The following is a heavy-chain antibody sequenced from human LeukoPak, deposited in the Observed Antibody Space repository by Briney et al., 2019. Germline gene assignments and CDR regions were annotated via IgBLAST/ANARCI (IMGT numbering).Heavy chain of an antibody. V-gene: IGHV4-34*01. CDR1: GGSFSANY. CDR3: ARDTNTAIGTFDY. CDR2: LNHSGRT. J-gene: IGHJ4*02. Sequence: SETLSRNSAGYGGSFSANYWRWLPQPQGKGLEWVGKLNHSGRTKYNPSLKSRATISVATSKNQFSLKLSSVTAADTAVYSCARDTNTAIGTFDYWGQGTLVTVSS. D-gene: IGHD5-18*01.